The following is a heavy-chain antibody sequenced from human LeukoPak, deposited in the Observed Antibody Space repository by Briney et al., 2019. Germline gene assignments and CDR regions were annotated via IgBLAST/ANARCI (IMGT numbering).Heavy chain of an antibody. D-gene: IGHD3-10*02. CDR2: ISSSGSTI. Sequence: GGSLRLSCAASGFTFSTYIMNWVRQTPGKGLEWVSYISSSGSTIYYADSVKGRFTISRDNAKNSLYLQMNSLRAEDTAVYYCAELGITVIGGVWGKGTTVTISS. CDR3: AELGITVIGGV. J-gene: IGHJ6*04. CDR1: GFTFSTYI. V-gene: IGHV3-48*04.